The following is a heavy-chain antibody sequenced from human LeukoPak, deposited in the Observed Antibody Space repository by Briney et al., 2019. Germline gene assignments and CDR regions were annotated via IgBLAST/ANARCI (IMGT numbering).Heavy chain of an antibody. J-gene: IGHJ4*02. CDR1: GGSISIGGYY. CDR3: ARDVRGNGTFDY. CDR2: VYYTGNT. D-gene: IGHD5-12*01. V-gene: IGHV4-31*02. Sequence: SETLSLTCTVSGGSISIGGYYGSWIRQLPGKGLEWIGYVYYTGNTYENPSLKSRVSMSIETSKRQFSLKLSSVTAADTAVYYCARDVRGNGTFDYWGQGALVTVSS.